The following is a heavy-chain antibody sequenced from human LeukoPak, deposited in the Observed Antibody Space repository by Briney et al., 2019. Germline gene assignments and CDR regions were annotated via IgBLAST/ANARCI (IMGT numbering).Heavy chain of an antibody. J-gene: IGHJ4*02. CDR1: GGSISSYY. CDR3: ARSEPYSSWSVISPHFDY. D-gene: IGHD6-6*01. V-gene: IGHV4-59*08. Sequence: SETLSRTCTVSGGSISSYYWSWIRQPPGKGLEWIGYIYYSGSTNYNPSLKSRVTIGVDTSKNQFSLKLSPVTAADPAVYYCARSEPYSSWSVISPHFDYWGQGTLVTVSS. CDR2: IYYSGST.